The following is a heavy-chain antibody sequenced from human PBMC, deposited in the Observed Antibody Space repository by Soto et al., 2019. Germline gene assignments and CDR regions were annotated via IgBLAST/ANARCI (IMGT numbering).Heavy chain of an antibody. CDR1: GGSLSSYY. D-gene: IGHD2-2*01. CDR2: IYTSGST. Sequence: PSETLSLTCTVSGGSLSSYYWRWIRQPAGKGLECIGRIYTSGSTNYNPSLKSRVTMSVDTSKNQFSLKLSSVTAADTAVYYCARDVAVVPAAKRGDYYGMDVWGQGTAVTVS. V-gene: IGHV4-4*07. J-gene: IGHJ6*02. CDR3: ARDVAVVPAAKRGDYYGMDV.